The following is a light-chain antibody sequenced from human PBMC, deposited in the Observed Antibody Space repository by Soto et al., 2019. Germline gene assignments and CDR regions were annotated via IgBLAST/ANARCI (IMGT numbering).Light chain of an antibody. V-gene: IGKV1-5*03. CDR2: KAS. Sequence: DFPMTQSPSTLSASVGDTVTITCRASRSIDDWLAWYQQRPGKAPKILIYKASNLESGVPSRFSGSGFGTEFSLTISCLQPDDFATYYCQQYINYSWTFGPGTKVEI. J-gene: IGKJ1*01. CDR3: QQYINYSWT. CDR1: RSIDDW.